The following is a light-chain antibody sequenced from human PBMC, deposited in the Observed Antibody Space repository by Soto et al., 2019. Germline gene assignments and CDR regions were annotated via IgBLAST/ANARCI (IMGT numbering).Light chain of an antibody. CDR2: RAS. CDR1: QSVSAN. J-gene: IGKJ5*01. CDR3: QQYNSWPIT. V-gene: IGKV3-15*01. Sequence: EVLMTQSPDTLYASPGERVTLSCSASQSVSANLAWYQQKPGQGPRLLVYRASTRTLGIPARFSGSESGTEFTLTISSLQSEDFAGYYCQQYNSWPITFGQGTRLEIK.